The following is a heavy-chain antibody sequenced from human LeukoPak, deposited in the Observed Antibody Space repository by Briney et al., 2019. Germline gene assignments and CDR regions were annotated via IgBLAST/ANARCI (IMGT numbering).Heavy chain of an antibody. D-gene: IGHD2-2*01. V-gene: IGHV4-39*01. CDR2: IYSSGST. J-gene: IGHJ4*02. Sequence: SETLSLTCTVSGGSISSSGYYWGWIRRPPGKGLEWIGSIYSSGSTYYNPSLKSRVTISVDMSKNQFSLKLNSVTAADTAVYFCARRYRSTTTCYLFDYWGQGTLVTVSS. CDR3: ARRYRSTTTCYLFDY. CDR1: GGSISSSGYY.